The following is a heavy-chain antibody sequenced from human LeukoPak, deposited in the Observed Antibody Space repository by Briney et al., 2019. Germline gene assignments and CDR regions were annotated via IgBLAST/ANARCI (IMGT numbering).Heavy chain of an antibody. J-gene: IGHJ4*02. CDR1: GDSVSSNTAA. Sequence: SQTLSLTCAISGDSVSSNTAAWNWIRQSPSRGLEWLGRTYYRSKWSNDYATSMKARLTFNPDTSRNQVSLHLNSVTPDDTAFFFWARDFSWEGGGGGYFFDHWGQGTLVAVSS. V-gene: IGHV6-1*01. D-gene: IGHD1-26*01. CDR3: ARDFSWEGGGGGYFFDH. CDR2: TYYRSKWSN.